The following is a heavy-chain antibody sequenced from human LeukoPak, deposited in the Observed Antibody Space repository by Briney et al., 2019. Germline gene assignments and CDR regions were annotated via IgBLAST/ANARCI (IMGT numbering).Heavy chain of an antibody. V-gene: IGHV4-4*02. CDR1: GGSISSSNW. D-gene: IGHD3-22*01. Sequence: SETLSLTCAVSGGSISSSNWWSWVRQPPGKGLEWIGEINHSGSTNYNPSLKSRVTISVDTSKNQFSLKLSSVTAADTAVYYCASVYDSSGYYPFWGQGTLVTVSS. CDR3: ASVYDSSGYYPF. J-gene: IGHJ4*02. CDR2: INHSGST.